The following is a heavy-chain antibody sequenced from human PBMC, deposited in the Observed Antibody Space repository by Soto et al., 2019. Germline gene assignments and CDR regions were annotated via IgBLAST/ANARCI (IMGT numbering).Heavy chain of an antibody. CDR3: ALDPSSSLPGFDP. J-gene: IGHJ5*02. D-gene: IGHD6-6*01. V-gene: IGHV1-69*12. CDR1: GGTFSTYL. CDR2: IIPMSGTT. Sequence: QVQLVQSGAEVKKPGTSVKVSCKASGGTFSTYLISWMRQAPGQGLEWMGGIIPMSGTTEYAHKFQGRVTVPADESTTTAYMELSGLRSDDPGVYYCALDPSSSLPGFDPWGQGTLVTVSS.